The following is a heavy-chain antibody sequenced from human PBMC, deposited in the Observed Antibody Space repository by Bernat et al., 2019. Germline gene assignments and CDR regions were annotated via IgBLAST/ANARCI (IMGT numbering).Heavy chain of an antibody. CDR2: FSAYIGNT. J-gene: IGHJ5*02. Sequence: QVQLVQSGAEVKKPGASVKVSCKASGFTFTGYGFSWVRQAPGQGLEWMVWFSAYIGNTNYAQTLQGRITKTNDTSTSTDYMEPGSVRSADAAVYYGGRMASFDPWGQGTLVTVSS. CDR1: GFTFTGYG. CDR3: GRMASFDP. D-gene: IGHD5-24*01. V-gene: IGHV1-18*01.